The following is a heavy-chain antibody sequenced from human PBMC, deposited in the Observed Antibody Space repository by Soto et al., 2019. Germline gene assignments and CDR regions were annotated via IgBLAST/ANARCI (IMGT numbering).Heavy chain of an antibody. CDR2: ISAYNGNT. J-gene: IGHJ5*02. CDR1: GYTFTSYG. D-gene: IGHD2-15*01. CDR3: ARAVYCSGGSCYSLTWFDP. V-gene: IGHV1-18*01. Sequence: ASVKVSCKASGYTFTSYGISWVRQAPGQGLEWMGWISAYNGNTNYAQKLQGRVTMTTDTSTSTAYMELRSLRSDDTAVYYCARAVYCSGGSCYSLTWFDPWGQGTLVTVSS.